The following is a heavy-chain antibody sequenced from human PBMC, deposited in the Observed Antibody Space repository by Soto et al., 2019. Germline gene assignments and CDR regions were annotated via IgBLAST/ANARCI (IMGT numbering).Heavy chain of an antibody. Sequence: QMQLVQSGAEVKRPGASVRVSCKSSGYTFTSFYIHWVRQAPGRGLAGMGIINPSGGITNFAQRFQGRVTITRDMSTNTHYRELSSLKSDDTAVYYCARSPAFSSSWYGIPPNPSHGMDVWGQGTTVTVS. CDR2: INPSGGIT. J-gene: IGHJ6*02. V-gene: IGHV1-46*01. D-gene: IGHD6-13*01. CDR1: GYTFTSFY. CDR3: ARSPAFSSSWYGIPPNPSHGMDV.